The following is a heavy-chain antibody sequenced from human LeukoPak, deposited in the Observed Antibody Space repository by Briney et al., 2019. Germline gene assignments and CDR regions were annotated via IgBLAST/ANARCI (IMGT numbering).Heavy chain of an antibody. J-gene: IGHJ4*02. CDR1: GGSISSSSYY. D-gene: IGHD5-24*01. Sequence: SSETLSLTCTVSGGSISSSSYYWGWIRQPPGKGLEWIGSIYYSGSTYYNPSLKSRVTISVDTSKNQFSLKLSSVTAADTAVYYCARAREMATTIFDYWGQGTLVTVSS. CDR3: ARAREMATTIFDY. V-gene: IGHV4-39*01. CDR2: IYYSGST.